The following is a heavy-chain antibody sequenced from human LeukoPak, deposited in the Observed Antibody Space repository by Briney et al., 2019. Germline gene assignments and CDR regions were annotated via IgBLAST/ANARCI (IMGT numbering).Heavy chain of an antibody. D-gene: IGHD2-8*01. J-gene: IGHJ4*02. CDR2: IRYDGGNT. V-gene: IGHV3-30*02. Sequence: AGGSLRLSCAPAGFTVSTCGIHWVRQAPGKGLEWVAFIRYDGGNTYYADSVKGRFTISRDNSKNSLYLQMTGLRAEDTAAYSCAKDVAGVSFDYWGQGTLVTVSS. CDR1: GFTVSTCG. CDR3: AKDVAGVSFDY.